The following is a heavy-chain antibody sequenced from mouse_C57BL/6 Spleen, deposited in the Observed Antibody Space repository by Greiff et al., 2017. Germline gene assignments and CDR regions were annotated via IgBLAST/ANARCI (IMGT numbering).Heavy chain of an antibody. CDR1: GYAFSSSW. V-gene: IGHV1-82*01. J-gene: IGHJ2*01. CDR3: ARSGSNFHYFDY. CDR2: IYPGDGDT. Sequence: QVQLKQSGPELVKPGASVKISCKASGYAFSSSWMNWVKQRPGKGLEWIGRIYPGDGDTNYNGKFKGKATLTADKSSSTAYMQLSSLTSEDSAVYFCARSGSNFHYFDYWCQGTTLTVSS. D-gene: IGHD2-5*01.